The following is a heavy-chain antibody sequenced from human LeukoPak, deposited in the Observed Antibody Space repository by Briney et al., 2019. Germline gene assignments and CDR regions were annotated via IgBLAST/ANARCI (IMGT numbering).Heavy chain of an antibody. D-gene: IGHD3-10*01. CDR3: ARDFGGIGHFDY. Sequence: GGSLRLSCAASGFTFSSYAMNWVRQAPGKGLEWVSGISGSGGSTYYADSVKGRSTISRDNSKNTLYLQMSSLRAEDTAVYYCARDFGGIGHFDYWGQGTLVTVSS. J-gene: IGHJ4*02. V-gene: IGHV3-23*01. CDR2: ISGSGGST. CDR1: GFTFSSYA.